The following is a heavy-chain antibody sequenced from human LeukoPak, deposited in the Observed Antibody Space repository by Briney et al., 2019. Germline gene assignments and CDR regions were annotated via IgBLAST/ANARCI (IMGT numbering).Heavy chain of an antibody. D-gene: IGHD3-22*01. CDR2: IRNKANSYTT. Sequence: RPGGSLRLSCAASGFTFNDHYMDWVRQAPGKGLEWVGRIRNKANSYTTEYAASVKGRFTISRDESKNSVYLQMNSLKTEDTAVYFCVRSNDYDRSGYINFDYWGQGTLVTVSS. CDR3: VRSNDYDRSGYINFDY. CDR1: GFTFNDHY. V-gene: IGHV3-72*01. J-gene: IGHJ4*02.